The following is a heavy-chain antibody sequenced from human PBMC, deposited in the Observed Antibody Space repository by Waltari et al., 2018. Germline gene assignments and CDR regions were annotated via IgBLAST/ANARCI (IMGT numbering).Heavy chain of an antibody. CDR3: ARKIFGVVRDY. V-gene: IGHV3-7*01. CDR2: IKQDGSEK. Sequence: EVQLVESGGGLVQPGGSLRLSCAASGFTFSNYWMTWGRQAPGKGLEWVANIKQDGSEKYYVDSVKGRFTISRDNAKNSLYLQMNSLRAEDTAVYYCARKIFGVVRDYWGQGTLVTVSS. J-gene: IGHJ4*02. CDR1: GFTFSNYW. D-gene: IGHD3-3*01.